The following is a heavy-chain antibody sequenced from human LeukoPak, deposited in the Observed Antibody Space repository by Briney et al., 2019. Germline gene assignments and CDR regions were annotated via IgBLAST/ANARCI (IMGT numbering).Heavy chain of an antibody. CDR3: AKGIRYYDFWSGPLDY. Sequence: GGSLRLSCAASGFTFSSYAMSWVRQAPGKGLEWVSAISGSGGSTYYADSVKGRFIISRDNSKNTLYLQMNSLRAEDTAVYYCAKGIRYYDFWSGPLDYWGQGTLVTVSS. J-gene: IGHJ4*02. CDR1: GFTFSSYA. CDR2: ISGSGGST. V-gene: IGHV3-23*01. D-gene: IGHD3-3*01.